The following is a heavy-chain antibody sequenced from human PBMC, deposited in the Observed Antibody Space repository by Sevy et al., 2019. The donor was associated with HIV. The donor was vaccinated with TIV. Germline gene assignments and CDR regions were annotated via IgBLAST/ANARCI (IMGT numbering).Heavy chain of an antibody. CDR3: ARDHDQRERYWLDP. V-gene: IGHV3-30-3*01. CDR1: GFTFSSYA. D-gene: IGHD2-2*01. Sequence: GGSLRLSCAASGFTFSSYAMHWVRQAPGKGLEWVAVISYDGSNKYYADSVKGRFTISRDNSKNTLYLQMNSLRAEDTAVYYCARDHDQRERYWLDPWGQGTLVTVSS. J-gene: IGHJ5*02. CDR2: ISYDGSNK.